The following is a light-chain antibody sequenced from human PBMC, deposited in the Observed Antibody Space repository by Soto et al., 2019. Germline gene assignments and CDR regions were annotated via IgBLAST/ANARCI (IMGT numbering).Light chain of an antibody. Sequence: DIVMTQSPDSLAVSLGERATINCKSSQSVLYSSNNKNYLAWYQQKPGQPPKLLIYWASTRESGVPDRFSGSGSGTDFTLTIRSLQAEDVAVYYCQHYYSTPYTFGQGTKLELK. CDR3: QHYYSTPYT. CDR1: QSVLYSSNNKNY. CDR2: WAS. V-gene: IGKV4-1*01. J-gene: IGKJ2*01.